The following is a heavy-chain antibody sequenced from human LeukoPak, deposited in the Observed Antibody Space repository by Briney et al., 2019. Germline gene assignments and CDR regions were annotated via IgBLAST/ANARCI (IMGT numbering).Heavy chain of an antibody. V-gene: IGHV3-53*01. Sequence: GGSLRLSCAASGITVSDNCMSWVRQAPGKGPEWVSVMYSRGDTYYANSVKGRFTFFRDISKNTLYLQMNGLRIEDTAMYYCARDAPQVPAAGVLASWGQGTLVIVSS. D-gene: IGHD6-13*01. CDR1: GITVSDNC. J-gene: IGHJ5*02. CDR3: ARDAPQVPAAGVLAS. CDR2: MYSRGDT.